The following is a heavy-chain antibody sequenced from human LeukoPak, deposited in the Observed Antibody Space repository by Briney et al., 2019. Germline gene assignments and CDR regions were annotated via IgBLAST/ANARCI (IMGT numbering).Heavy chain of an antibody. D-gene: IGHD6-6*01. CDR2: ISSSSSSYI. J-gene: IGHJ4*02. CDR3: ATARGSSSRSGPDYFDY. Sequence: PGGSLRLSCAASGFTFSSYSMNWGRQAPGKGLEWVSSISSSSSSYIYYADSVKGRFTISRDNAKNSLYLQMNSLRAEDTAVYYCATARGSSSRSGPDYFDYWGQGTLVTVSS. CDR1: GFTFSSYS. V-gene: IGHV3-21*01.